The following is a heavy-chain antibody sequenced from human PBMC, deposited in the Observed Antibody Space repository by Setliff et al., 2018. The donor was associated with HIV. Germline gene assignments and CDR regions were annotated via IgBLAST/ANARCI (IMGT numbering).Heavy chain of an antibody. Sequence: AASVKVSCKASGYSFTSSGVSWVRQAPGQGLEWMGWINIRNGNTNYAQKFQGRVTMTTDTSTSTAYMGLRSLRSDDTAVYYCARDTVKATFSDYWGQGTLVTVSS. J-gene: IGHJ4*02. CDR2: INIRNGNT. V-gene: IGHV1-18*01. D-gene: IGHD4-17*01. CDR3: ARDTVKATFSDY. CDR1: GYSFTSSG.